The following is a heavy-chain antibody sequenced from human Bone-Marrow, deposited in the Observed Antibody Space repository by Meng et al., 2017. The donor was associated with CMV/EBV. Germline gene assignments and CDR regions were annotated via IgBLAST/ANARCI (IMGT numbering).Heavy chain of an antibody. CDR3: ARASESIAAAGTQYYYYGMDV. CDR1: GGSISSYY. J-gene: IGHJ6*02. Sequence: GGSLRLSCTVSGGSISSYYWSWIRQPAGKGLEWVSYISSSGSTIYYADSVKGRFTISRDNAKNSLYLQMNSLRAEDTAVYYCARASESIAAAGTQYYYYGMDVWGQGTTVTVSS. CDR2: ISSSGSTI. D-gene: IGHD6-13*01. V-gene: IGHV3-11*01.